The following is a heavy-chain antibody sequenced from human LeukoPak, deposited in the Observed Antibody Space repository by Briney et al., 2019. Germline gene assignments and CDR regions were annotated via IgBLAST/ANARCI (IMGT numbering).Heavy chain of an antibody. D-gene: IGHD6-19*01. CDR3: ARGFLYSSGWYEGGYY. J-gene: IGHJ4*02. V-gene: IGHV1-2*02. CDR1: GGTFSSYA. Sequence: ASVKVSCKASGGTFSSYAISWVRQAPGQGLEWMGWINPNSGGTNYAQKFQGRVTMTRDTSISTAYMELSRLRSDDTAVYYCARGFLYSSGWYEGGYYWGQGTLVTVSS. CDR2: INPNSGGT.